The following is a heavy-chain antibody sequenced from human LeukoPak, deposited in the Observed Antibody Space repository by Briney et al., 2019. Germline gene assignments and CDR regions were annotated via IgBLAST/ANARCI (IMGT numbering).Heavy chain of an antibody. D-gene: IGHD5-18*01. V-gene: IGHV4-59*01. J-gene: IGHJ4*02. CDR3: ARGSYSYGDY. Sequence: SETLSLTCTVSGGSISSYYWSWIRQPPGKGLEWIGYIYYSGSTNYNPSLKSRVTISVDTSKNQFSLKLSSVTAADTAVYYCARGSYSYGDYWGQGTLVTVSS. CDR2: IYYSGST. CDR1: GGSISSYY.